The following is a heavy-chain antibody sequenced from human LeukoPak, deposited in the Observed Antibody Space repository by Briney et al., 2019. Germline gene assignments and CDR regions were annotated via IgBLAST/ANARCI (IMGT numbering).Heavy chain of an antibody. J-gene: IGHJ4*02. Sequence: PGGSLRLSCAASGFTFSSYAMNWVRQAPGKGLEWVSSISDSGGNTYYADSVKGRFTISRDNSKNTLYLQMNSLRVEDTAVYYCAKVDDYYVLGSIDYWGQGTLVTVSS. CDR1: GFTFSSYA. CDR2: ISDSGGNT. D-gene: IGHD3-10*01. V-gene: IGHV3-23*01. CDR3: AKVDDYYVLGSIDY.